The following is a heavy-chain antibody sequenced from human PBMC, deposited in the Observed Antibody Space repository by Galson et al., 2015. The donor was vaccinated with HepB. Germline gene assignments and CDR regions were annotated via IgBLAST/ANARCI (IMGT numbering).Heavy chain of an antibody. CDR2: ISYDGSNK. CDR3: ARGGAVAGTEDYYYYYGMDV. Sequence: SLRLSCAASGFTFSSYAMHWVRQAPGKGLEWVAVISYDGSNKYYADSVKGRFTISRDNSKNTLYLQMNSLRAEDTAVYYCARGGAVAGTEDYYYYYGMDVWGQGTTVTVSS. CDR1: GFTFSSYA. V-gene: IGHV3-30*04. J-gene: IGHJ6*02. D-gene: IGHD6-19*01.